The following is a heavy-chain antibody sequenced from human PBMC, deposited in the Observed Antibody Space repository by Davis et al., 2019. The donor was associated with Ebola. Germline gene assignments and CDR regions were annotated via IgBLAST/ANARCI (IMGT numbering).Heavy chain of an antibody. CDR3: VKDSGWAMSP. V-gene: IGHV3-7*01. CDR1: GFTFSNYW. J-gene: IGHJ5*02. D-gene: IGHD6-19*01. CDR2: IKYDGSEK. Sequence: PGGSLRLSCAASGFTFSNYWMTWVRQAPGRGLEWVGKIKYDGSEKYYKDSVKGRFTISRDNDKNSLFLQMDSLRFEDTAFYYCVKDSGWAMSPWGQGTLVTVSA.